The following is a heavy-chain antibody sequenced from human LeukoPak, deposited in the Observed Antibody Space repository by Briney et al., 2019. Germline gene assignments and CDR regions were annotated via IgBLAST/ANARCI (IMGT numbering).Heavy chain of an antibody. Sequence: GESLKLSCKGSGYSFTTYWIVWVRQMPGKGLEWIGIIYPGDSDTRYSPSFQGQVTISADKSINTAYLQWSSLKASDTATYYCARHASEYSSSSWLDPWGQGTLVTVSS. J-gene: IGHJ5*02. D-gene: IGHD6-6*01. CDR2: IYPGDSDT. CDR3: ARHASEYSSSSWLDP. CDR1: GYSFTTYW. V-gene: IGHV5-51*01.